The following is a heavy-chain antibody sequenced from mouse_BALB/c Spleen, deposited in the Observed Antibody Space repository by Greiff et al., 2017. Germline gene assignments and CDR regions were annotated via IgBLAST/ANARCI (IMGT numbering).Heavy chain of an antibody. Sequence: DVMLVESGGGLVQPGGSLKLSCAASGFTFSSYTMSWVRQTPEKRLEWVAYISNGGGSTYYPDTVKGRFTISRDNAKNTLYLQMSSLKSEDTAMYYCARQDGYWGQGTLVTVSA. CDR2: ISNGGGST. V-gene: IGHV5-12-2*01. J-gene: IGHJ3*02. CDR3: ARQDGY. CDR1: GFTFSSYT.